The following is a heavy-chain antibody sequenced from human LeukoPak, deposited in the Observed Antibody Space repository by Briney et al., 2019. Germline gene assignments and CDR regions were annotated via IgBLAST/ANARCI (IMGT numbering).Heavy chain of an antibody. D-gene: IGHD3-3*01. Sequence: SETLSLTCTVSGGSISSYCWSWIRQPPGKGLEWIGCIYYSGSTNYNPSLKSRVTISVDTSKNQFSLKLSSVTAADTAVFYCARAVADFWSGQYYFDYWAREPWSPSPQ. V-gene: IGHV4-59*01. CDR2: IYYSGST. CDR3: ARAVADFWSGQYYFDY. J-gene: IGHJ4*02. CDR1: GGSISSYC.